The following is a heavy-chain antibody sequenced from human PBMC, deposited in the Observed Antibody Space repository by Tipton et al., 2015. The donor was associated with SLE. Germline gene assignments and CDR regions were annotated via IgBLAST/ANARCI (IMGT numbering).Heavy chain of an antibody. J-gene: IGHJ5*02. V-gene: IGHV4-39*07. D-gene: IGHD2-21*01. Sequence: TLSLTCTVSGGSISSSSYYWGWIRQPPGKGLEWIGSIYYSGSTYYNPSLKSRVTISVDTSKNQFSLKLSSVTAADTAVYYCTRVQACGGFDPWGQGTLVTVSS. CDR1: GGSISSSSYY. CDR3: TRVQACGGFDP. CDR2: IYYSGST.